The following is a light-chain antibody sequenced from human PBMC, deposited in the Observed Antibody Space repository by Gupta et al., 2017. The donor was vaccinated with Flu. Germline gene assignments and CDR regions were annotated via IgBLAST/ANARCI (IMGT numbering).Light chain of an antibody. J-gene: IGLJ3*02. V-gene: IGLV3-21*02. CDR2: DDS. Sequence: SYVLTQPPSVSVAPGQTARITCGGNNVGTKSVHWYQQKPGQAPVLVVYDDSDRPSGIPERCSCSNSGNTATLTISSVEAGEEADYYCQLSEGSGDRQGVFGGGTKLTVL. CDR3: QLSEGSGDRQGV. CDR1: NVGTKS.